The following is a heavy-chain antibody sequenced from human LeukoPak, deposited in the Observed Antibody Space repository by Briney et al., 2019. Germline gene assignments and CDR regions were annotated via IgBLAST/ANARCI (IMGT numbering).Heavy chain of an antibody. D-gene: IGHD2-2*01. J-gene: IGHJ6*02. V-gene: IGHV4-30-2*01. CDR3: ARSSTSRKNYYYYGMDV. CDR1: GGSISSGGYF. Sequence: SETLSLTCAVSGGSISSGGYFWSWIRQPPGKGLEWIGYIYHSGSTYYNPSLKSRVTISVDRSKNQFSLKLSSVTAADTAVYYCARSSTSRKNYYYYGMDVWGQGTTVTVSS. CDR2: IYHSGST.